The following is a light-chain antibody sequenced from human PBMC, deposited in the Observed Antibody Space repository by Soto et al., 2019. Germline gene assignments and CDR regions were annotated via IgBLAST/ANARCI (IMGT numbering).Light chain of an antibody. Sequence: QMTQSPSTLSASVGDRVTITCRASQSFARWVAWFQQKPGQAPKPLIYDVSSLENGVPSRFIGSGSGTDFSLTISSLEPEDFAVYYCQQRSNWPITFGLGTRLEV. CDR1: QSFARW. CDR2: DVS. V-gene: IGKV1-5*01. J-gene: IGKJ5*01. CDR3: QQRSNWPIT.